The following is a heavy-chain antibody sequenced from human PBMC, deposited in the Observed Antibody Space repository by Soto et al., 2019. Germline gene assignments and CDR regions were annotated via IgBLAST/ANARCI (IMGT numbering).Heavy chain of an antibody. CDR2: IDPSDSYT. CDR3: ARRGIFKGLWFGESVGWFDP. J-gene: IGHJ5*02. CDR1: GYSFTSYW. Sequence: ESLKISCKGSGYSFTSYWISWVRQMPGKGLEWMGRIDPSDSYTNYSPSFKGHVTISADKSISTAYLQWSSLKASDTAMYYCARRGIFKGLWFGESVGWFDPWGQGTLVTVSS. D-gene: IGHD3-10*01. V-gene: IGHV5-10-1*01.